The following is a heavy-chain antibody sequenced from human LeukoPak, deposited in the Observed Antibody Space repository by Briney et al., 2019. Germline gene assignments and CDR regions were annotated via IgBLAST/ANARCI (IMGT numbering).Heavy chain of an antibody. Sequence: GGSLRLSCAASGFTFRSYAMHWVRQAPGKGLEWVAVISYDGDDGSNIYYADSVKGRFTISRDNSKSTLYLQMNSLRPEDTAVYYCAREGVNSRDDTFDVWGQGTMVTVSS. CDR3: AREGVNSRDDTFDV. CDR1: GFTFRSYA. D-gene: IGHD3-3*01. J-gene: IGHJ3*01. V-gene: IGHV3-30-3*01. CDR2: ISYDGDDGSNI.